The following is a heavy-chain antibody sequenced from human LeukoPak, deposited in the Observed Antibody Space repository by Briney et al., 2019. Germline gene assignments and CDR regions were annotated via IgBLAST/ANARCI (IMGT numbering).Heavy chain of an antibody. CDR1: GFTFNNYA. CDR2: INWNGGST. V-gene: IGHV3-20*04. J-gene: IGHJ6*03. Sequence: GGSLRLSCAASGFTFNNYAMSWVRQAPGKGLEWVSGINWNGGSTGYADSVKGRFTISRDNAKNSLYLQINSLRAEDTALYYCARVMTTVTAYYYYYMDVWGKGTTVTVSS. CDR3: ARVMTTVTAYYYYYMDV. D-gene: IGHD4-17*01.